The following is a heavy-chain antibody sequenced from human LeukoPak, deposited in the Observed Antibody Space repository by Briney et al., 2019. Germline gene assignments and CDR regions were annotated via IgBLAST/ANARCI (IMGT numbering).Heavy chain of an antibody. CDR3: AKNPLVSGTIYFDS. CDR1: GFTFSSHA. D-gene: IGHD6-19*01. Sequence: GGSLRLSCAASGFTFSSHAMSWVRQAPGKGLEWVSSISGSGDNRNYADSVKGRFTISRDNSKSTLYLEVNSLRAEDTAIYYCAKNPLVSGTIYFDSWGQGTLLTVSS. CDR2: ISGSGDNR. J-gene: IGHJ4*02. V-gene: IGHV3-23*01.